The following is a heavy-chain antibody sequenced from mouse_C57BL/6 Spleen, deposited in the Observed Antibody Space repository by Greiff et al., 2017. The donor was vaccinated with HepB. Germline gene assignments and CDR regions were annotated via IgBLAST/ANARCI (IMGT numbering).Heavy chain of an antibody. CDR3: ARGDDGYHWYFDV. Sequence: QQSCKASGYTFTSYWMPWVKQRPGRGLEWIGRIDPNSGGTKYNEKFKSKATLTVDKPSSTAYMQLSSLTSEDSAVYYCARGDDGYHWYFDVWGTGTTVTVSS. CDR2: IDPNSGGT. J-gene: IGHJ1*03. CDR1: GYTFTSYW. D-gene: IGHD2-3*01. V-gene: IGHV1-72*01.